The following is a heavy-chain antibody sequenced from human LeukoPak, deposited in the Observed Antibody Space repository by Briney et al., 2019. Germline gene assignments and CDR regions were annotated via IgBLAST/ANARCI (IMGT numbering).Heavy chain of an antibody. Sequence: SETLSLTCTVSGGSISSYYWSWIRQPPGKGLEWIGYIYYSGSTNYNPSLKRRVTISVDTSKNQFSLKLSSVTAADTAVYYCARSLGQHYYYYYYMDVWGKGTTVTVSS. CDR2: IYYSGST. CDR3: ARSLGQHYYYYYYMDV. J-gene: IGHJ6*03. V-gene: IGHV4-59*01. D-gene: IGHD7-27*01. CDR1: GGSISSYY.